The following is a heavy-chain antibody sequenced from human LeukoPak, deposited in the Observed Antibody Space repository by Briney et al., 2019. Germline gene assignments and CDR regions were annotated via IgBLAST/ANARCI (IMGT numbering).Heavy chain of an antibody. CDR3: ARDSIAAKYAFDI. J-gene: IGHJ3*02. V-gene: IGHV1-69*13. CDR2: IIPIFGTA. D-gene: IGHD2-15*01. CDR1: GGTFSSYA. Sequence: GASVKVSCKASGGTFSSYAISWVRQAPGQGLEWMGGIIPIFGTANYAQKFQGRVTITADESTSTAYMKLSSLRSEDTAVYYCARDSIAAKYAFDIWGQGTMVTVSS.